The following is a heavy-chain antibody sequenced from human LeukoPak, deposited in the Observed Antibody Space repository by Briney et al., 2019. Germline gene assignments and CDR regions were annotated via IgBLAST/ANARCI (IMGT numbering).Heavy chain of an antibody. CDR3: ATSRAYGSGSYYLGPYYYYYMDV. CDR1: GGSISSYY. J-gene: IGHJ6*03. Sequence: SETLSLTCTVSGGSISSYYWSWIRQPPGKGLDWIGYIYYSGSTNYNPSLKSRVTISVDTSKNQFSLKLSSVTAADTAVYYCATSRAYGSGSYYLGPYYYYYMDVWGKGTTVTVSS. D-gene: IGHD3-10*01. CDR2: IYYSGST. V-gene: IGHV4-59*01.